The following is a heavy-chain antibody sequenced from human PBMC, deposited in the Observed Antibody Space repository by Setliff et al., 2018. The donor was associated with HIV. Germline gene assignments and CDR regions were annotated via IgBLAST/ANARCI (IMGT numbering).Heavy chain of an antibody. J-gene: IGHJ2*01. D-gene: IGHD7-27*01. V-gene: IGHV4-34*01. CDR1: GGSFSGYY. CDR2: INHSGST. CDR3: ARDQRLPGVQPPYWYFDL. Sequence: SETLSLTCAVYGGSFSGYYWSWIRQPPGKGLEWIGEINHSGSTNYNMSLWSRVTISLDASRNQFSLELISVTAADTSVYYCARDQRLPGVQPPYWYFDLWGRGTLVTVSS.